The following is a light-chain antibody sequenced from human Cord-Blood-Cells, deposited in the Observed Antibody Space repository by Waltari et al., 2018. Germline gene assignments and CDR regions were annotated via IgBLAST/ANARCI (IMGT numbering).Light chain of an antibody. CDR2: DVS. CDR1: SSHGGGYNY. Sequence: QSALTQPASVSASPGQSITISCTGTSSHGGGYNYVSWYQQHPGKAPKLMIYDVSKRPSGVSNRFSGSKSGNTASLTISGLQAEDEADYYCSSYTSSSTVVFGGGTKLTVL. CDR3: SSYTSSSTVV. V-gene: IGLV2-14*01. J-gene: IGLJ2*01.